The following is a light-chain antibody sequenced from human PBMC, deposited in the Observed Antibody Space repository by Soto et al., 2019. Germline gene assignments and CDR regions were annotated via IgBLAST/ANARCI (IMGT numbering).Light chain of an antibody. CDR2: GNS. V-gene: IGLV1-40*01. CDR3: QSYDSSRSVL. CDR1: SSNIGAGYD. Sequence: QAVVTQPPSVSGAPGQRVTISGTGSSSNIGAGYDVHWYQQLPGTAPKLLIYGNSNRPSGVPDRFSGSKSGTSASLAITGLQAEDEADYYCQSYDSSRSVLFGGGTKLTVL. J-gene: IGLJ2*01.